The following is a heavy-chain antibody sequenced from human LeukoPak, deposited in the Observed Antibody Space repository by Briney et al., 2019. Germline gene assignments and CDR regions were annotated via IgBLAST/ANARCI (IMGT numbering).Heavy chain of an antibody. J-gene: IGHJ4*02. CDR3: ARVWSSGSHF. CDR2: MNPNSGNT. Sequence: ASVTVSFTASGYTFTIYDINWVRQATGQGLEWMGWMNPNSGNTGYAQKFQGRVTMTRNTSISTAYMELSSLRSEDTAVYYCARVWSSGSHFWGQGTLVTVSS. D-gene: IGHD3-22*01. CDR1: GYTFTIYD. V-gene: IGHV1-8*01.